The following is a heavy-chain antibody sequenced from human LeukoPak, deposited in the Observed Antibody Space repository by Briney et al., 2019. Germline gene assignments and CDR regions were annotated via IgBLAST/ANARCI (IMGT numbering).Heavy chain of an antibody. CDR2: IYPDGSDT. CDR3: ASTVAGNYYYMDV. Sequence: GESLKISCKGSGYSFTSYWIGWVRQMPGKGLEWMGMIYPDGSDTTYSPSFQGQVTISVDKSISTAYLQWRSLKASDTAMYYCASTVAGNYYYMDVWGKGTTVIVSS. CDR1: GYSFTSYW. D-gene: IGHD6-19*01. V-gene: IGHV5-51*01. J-gene: IGHJ6*03.